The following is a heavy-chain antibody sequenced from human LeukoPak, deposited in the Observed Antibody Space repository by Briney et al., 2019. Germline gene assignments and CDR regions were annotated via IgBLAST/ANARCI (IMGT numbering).Heavy chain of an antibody. CDR3: ARVAENHFDY. J-gene: IGHJ4*02. CDR2: ISSSSSYI. CDR1: GFTFSSYS. V-gene: IGHV3-21*01. Sequence: PGGSLRLSCAASGFTFSSYSMNWVRQAPGKGPEWVSSISSSSSYIYYADSVKGRFTISRDNAKNSLYLQMNSLRAEDTAVYYCARVAENHFDYWGQGTLVTVSS. D-gene: IGHD1-14*01.